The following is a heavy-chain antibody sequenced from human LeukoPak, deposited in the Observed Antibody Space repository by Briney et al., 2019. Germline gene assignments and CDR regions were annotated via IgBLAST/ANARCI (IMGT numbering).Heavy chain of an antibody. CDR3: ARYDSSGYYYPAPFDY. CDR2: IKQDGSEK. V-gene: IGHV3-7*01. J-gene: IGHJ4*02. Sequence: GGSLRLSCAASGFTFSSYWMSWVRQVPGKGLEWVANIKQDGSEKYYVDSVKGRFTISRDNAKNSLYLQMNSLRAEDTAVYYCARYDSSGYYYPAPFDYWGQGTLVTVSS. CDR1: GFTFSSYW. D-gene: IGHD3-22*01.